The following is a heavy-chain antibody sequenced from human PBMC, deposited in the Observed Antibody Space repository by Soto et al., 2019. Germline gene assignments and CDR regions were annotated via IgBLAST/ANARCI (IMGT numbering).Heavy chain of an antibody. CDR1: GFTFDDDP. D-gene: IGHD5-12*01. V-gene: IGHV3-9*01. J-gene: IGHJ4*02. CDR2: ISWNSSSI. CDR3: AKDMGDDLSPVGYLDY. Sequence: SLRLCCAASGFTFDDDPVHWVRQAPGKGLEWVSGISWNSSSIGYAESVTGRFTISRDNAKNSLYLQRNNLRSEDTALYYCAKDMGDDLSPVGYLDYWGQGTVVTVSS.